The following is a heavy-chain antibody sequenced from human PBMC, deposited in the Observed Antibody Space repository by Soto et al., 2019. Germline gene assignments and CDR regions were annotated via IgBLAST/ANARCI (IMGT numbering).Heavy chain of an antibody. CDR2: IYPGDSDT. CDR3: ASRSGYYLDYYYGMDV. CDR1: GYSFTSYW. V-gene: IGHV5-51*01. Sequence: GESLKISRKGSGYSFTSYWIGWVRQMPGKGLEWMGIIYPGDSDTRYSPSFQGQVTISAEKYIRTAYLQWSSLKASDTAMYYCASRSGYYLDYYYGMDVWGQGNPVTVS. D-gene: IGHD3-3*01. J-gene: IGHJ6*02.